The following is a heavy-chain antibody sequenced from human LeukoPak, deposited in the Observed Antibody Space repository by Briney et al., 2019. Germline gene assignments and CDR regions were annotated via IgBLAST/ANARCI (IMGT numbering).Heavy chain of an antibody. J-gene: IGHJ4*02. CDR1: GGSFSGYY. V-gene: IGHV4-34*01. CDR3: TSGYNYPYY. Sequence: PSETLSLTCAVYGGSFSGYYWSWIRQPPGKGLEWIGEINHSGSTNYNPSLKSRVTISVDTSKNQFSLKLSSVTAADTAVYYCTSGYNYPYYWGQGTLVTVSS. CDR2: INHSGST. D-gene: IGHD1-1*01.